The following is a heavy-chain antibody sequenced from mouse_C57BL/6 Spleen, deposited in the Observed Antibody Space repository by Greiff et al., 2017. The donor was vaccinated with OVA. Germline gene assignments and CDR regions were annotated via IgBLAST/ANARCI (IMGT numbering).Heavy chain of an antibody. CDR1: GFTFSSYA. CDR2: ISDGGSYT. CDR3: ATYGSRYYFDY. D-gene: IGHD1-1*01. Sequence: EVQRVESGGGLVKPGGSLKLSCAASGFTFSSYAMSWVRQTPEKRLEWVATISDGGSYTYYPDNVKGRFTISRDNAKNNLYLQMSHLKSEDTAMYYCATYGSRYYFDYWGQGTTLTVSS. V-gene: IGHV5-4*01. J-gene: IGHJ2*01.